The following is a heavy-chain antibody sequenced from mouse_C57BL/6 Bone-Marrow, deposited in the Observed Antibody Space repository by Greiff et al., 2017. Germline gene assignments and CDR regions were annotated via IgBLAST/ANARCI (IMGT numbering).Heavy chain of an antibody. Sequence: QVQLQQPGAELVMPGASVKLSCKASGYTFTSYWMHWVKQRPGQGLEWIGEIDPSDSYTNYNQKFKGKSTLTVDKSSSTAYMQLSRLTSEDSAVYYCARSDYYGSSYRYWGQGTTLTVSS. V-gene: IGHV1-69*01. J-gene: IGHJ2*01. CDR2: IDPSDSYT. CDR3: ARSDYYGSSYRY. D-gene: IGHD1-1*01. CDR1: GYTFTSYW.